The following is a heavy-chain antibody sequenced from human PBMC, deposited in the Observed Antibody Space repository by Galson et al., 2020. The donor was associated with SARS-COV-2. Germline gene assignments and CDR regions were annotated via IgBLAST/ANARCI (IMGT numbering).Heavy chain of an antibody. CDR3: AKELLGIYYYYYMDV. Sequence: GGSLRLSCAASGFTFSSYGMHWVRQAPGKGLEWVAVISYDGSNKYYADSVKGRFTISRDNSKNTLYLQMNSLRAEDTAVYYCAKELLGIYYYYYMDVWGKGTTVTVSS. CDR1: GFTFSSYG. J-gene: IGHJ6*03. D-gene: IGHD2-15*01. CDR2: ISYDGSNK. V-gene: IGHV3-30*18.